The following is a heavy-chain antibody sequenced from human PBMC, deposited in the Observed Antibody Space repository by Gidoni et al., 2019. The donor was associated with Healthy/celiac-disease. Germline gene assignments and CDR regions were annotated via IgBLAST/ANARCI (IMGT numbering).Heavy chain of an antibody. V-gene: IGHV1-69*01. CDR1: GGTFSSYA. J-gene: IGHJ6*02. Sequence: QVQLVQSGAEVKKPGSSVKVSCKASGGTFSSYAISWVRQAPGQGLEWMGGIIPIFGTANYAQKFQGRVTITADESTSTAYMELSSLRSEDTAVYYCATSRVTVRFRSSYYGMDVWGQGTTVTVSS. D-gene: IGHD4-4*01. CDR2: IIPIFGTA. CDR3: ATSRVTVRFRSSYYGMDV.